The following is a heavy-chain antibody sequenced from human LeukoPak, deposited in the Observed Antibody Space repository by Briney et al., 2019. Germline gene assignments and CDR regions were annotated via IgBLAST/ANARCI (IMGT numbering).Heavy chain of an antibody. Sequence: GGSLRLSCAASGFTFSSYGMHWVRQAPGKGLEWVAFIRYDGSNKYYADSVKGRFTISRDNAKNSLYLQMNSLRAEDTAVYYCTRDPRRLDYWGQGTLVAVSS. V-gene: IGHV3-30*02. J-gene: IGHJ4*02. CDR1: GFTFSSYG. CDR3: TRDPRRLDY. CDR2: IRYDGSNK.